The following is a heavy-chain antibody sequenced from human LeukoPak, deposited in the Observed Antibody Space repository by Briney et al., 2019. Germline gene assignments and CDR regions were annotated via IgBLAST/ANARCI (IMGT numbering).Heavy chain of an antibody. D-gene: IGHD3-22*01. CDR3: ARGSTYYDSSGQVPFDY. CDR2: ISSSSSTI. J-gene: IGHJ4*02. V-gene: IGHV3-48*01. Sequence: GGSLRLSCAASGFTFSSHLMHWVRQAPGKGLEWVSYISSSSSTIYYADSVKGRFTISRDNAKNSLYLQMNSLRAEDTAVYYCARGSTYYDSSGQVPFDYWGQGTLVTVSS. CDR1: GFTFSSHL.